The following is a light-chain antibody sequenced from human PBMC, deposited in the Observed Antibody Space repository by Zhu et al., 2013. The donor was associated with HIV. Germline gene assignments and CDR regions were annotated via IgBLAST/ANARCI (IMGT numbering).Light chain of an antibody. V-gene: IGLV3-1*01. J-gene: IGLJ2*01. Sequence: SYELTQPPSVSVSPGQTASITCSGDKLGYKYVCWYQQKPGQSPVLVIFQDNKRPSGIPERFSGSNSGNTATLTISGTQAMDEGDYFCQAWATNTMAFGGGTKLTVL. CDR3: QAWATNTMA. CDR2: QDN. CDR1: KLGYKY.